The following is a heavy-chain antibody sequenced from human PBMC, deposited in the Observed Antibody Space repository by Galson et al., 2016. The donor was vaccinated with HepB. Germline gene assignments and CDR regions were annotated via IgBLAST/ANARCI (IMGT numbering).Heavy chain of an antibody. D-gene: IGHD1-26*01. Sequence: ETLSLTCTVSGDSISSSRYYWGWIRQPPGKGLEWIGSMSSSASTSYNPSLKSRVSISADTSKNHFSLEVTSVTAADTAVYYCARLEYSGSHGAPYWGQGTLVTVST. CDR1: GDSISSSRYY. J-gene: IGHJ4*02. CDR3: ARLEYSGSHGAPY. V-gene: IGHV4-39*02. CDR2: MSSSAST.